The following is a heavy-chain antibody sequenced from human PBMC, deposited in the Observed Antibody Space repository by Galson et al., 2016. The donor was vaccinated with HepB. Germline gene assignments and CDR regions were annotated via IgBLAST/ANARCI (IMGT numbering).Heavy chain of an antibody. CDR3: ARSQSSSWYFQGLY. J-gene: IGHJ4*02. Sequence: QSGAEVKKAGESLKISCKGSGYKFTNYWIAWVRQMPGKGLAWMGIIYPDDSDTKYSPAFQGQVTISADKSINTAFLHWRNLKASDTAKYFCARSQSSSWYFQGLYWGQGALVTVYS. V-gene: IGHV5-51*01. CDR1: GYKFTNYW. D-gene: IGHD6-13*01. CDR2: IYPDDSDT.